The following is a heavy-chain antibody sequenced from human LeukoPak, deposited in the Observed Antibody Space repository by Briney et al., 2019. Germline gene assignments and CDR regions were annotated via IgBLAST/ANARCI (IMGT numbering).Heavy chain of an antibody. CDR3: ARTPIYYYDNSGYYN. J-gene: IGHJ4*02. D-gene: IGHD3-22*01. CDR1: GDSISSSSYY. Sequence: SETLSLTCTVSGDSISSSSYYWGFLRQPPGQGLEWIGSIYYSGSTYYNASFKTRVTISLDTSKNQFSLDLSSVTAADTAVYYCARTPIYYYDNSGYYNWGQGTLVTVSS. V-gene: IGHV4-39*07. CDR2: IYYSGST.